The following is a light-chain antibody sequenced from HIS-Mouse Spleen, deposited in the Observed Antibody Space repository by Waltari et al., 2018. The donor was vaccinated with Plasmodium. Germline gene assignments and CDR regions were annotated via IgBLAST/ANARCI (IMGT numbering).Light chain of an antibody. Sequence: QSALTQPASVSGSPGQSITISCTGTSSNDGSYNLISWYQQHPGKAPKLMSYEGSKRPSGVSNRFSGSKSGNTASLTISGLQAEDEADYYCCSYAGSSTWVFGGGTKLTVL. J-gene: IGLJ3*02. CDR3: CSYAGSSTWV. V-gene: IGLV2-23*01. CDR2: EGS. CDR1: SSNDGSYNL.